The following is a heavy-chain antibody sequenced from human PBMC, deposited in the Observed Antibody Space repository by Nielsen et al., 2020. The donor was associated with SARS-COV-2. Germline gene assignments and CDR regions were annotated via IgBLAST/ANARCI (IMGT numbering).Heavy chain of an antibody. Sequence: ASVKVSCKASGYTFTSYAMNWVRQAPGQGLEWMGRINPNSGGTNYAQKFQGRVTMTRDTSISTAYMELSRLRSDDTVVYYCARGIAAADGGFDYWGQGTLVTVSS. CDR3: ARGIAAADGGFDY. CDR2: INPNSGGT. V-gene: IGHV1-2*05. J-gene: IGHJ4*02. D-gene: IGHD6-13*01. CDR1: GYTFTSYA.